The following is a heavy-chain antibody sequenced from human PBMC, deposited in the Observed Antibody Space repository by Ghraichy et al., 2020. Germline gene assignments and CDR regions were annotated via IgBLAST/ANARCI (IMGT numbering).Heavy chain of an antibody. D-gene: IGHD6-13*01. CDR3: ARDLEYSSSWAFDY. CDR2: ISSSSSTI. CDR1: GFTFSSYS. Sequence: GGSLRLSCVASGFTFSSYSMNWVRQAPGKGLEWVSYISSSSSTIYYADSVKGRFTISRDNAKNSLYLQMNSLRDEDTAVYYCARDLEYSSSWAFDYWGQGTLVTVSS. J-gene: IGHJ4*02. V-gene: IGHV3-48*02.